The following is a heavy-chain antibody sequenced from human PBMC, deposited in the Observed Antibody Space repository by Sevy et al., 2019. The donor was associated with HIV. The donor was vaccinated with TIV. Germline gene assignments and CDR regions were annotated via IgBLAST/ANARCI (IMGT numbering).Heavy chain of an antibody. CDR1: GFTFSRSW. CDR3: ARDGVTEYTYGAGYFDYYGLDV. Sequence: GGSLRLSCVVSGFTFSRSWMSWVRQAPGKGLEWVANIKEDGSEKYYVDSVKGRFTISRDNARNALFLQMNSLRDEDTAVYYCARDGVTEYTYGAGYFDYYGLDVWGQGTTVTVSS. J-gene: IGHJ6*02. CDR2: IKEDGSEK. V-gene: IGHV3-7*01. D-gene: IGHD5-18*01.